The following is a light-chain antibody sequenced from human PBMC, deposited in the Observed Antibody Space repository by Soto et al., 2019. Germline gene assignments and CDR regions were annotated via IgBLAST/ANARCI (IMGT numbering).Light chain of an antibody. V-gene: IGLV1-40*01. J-gene: IGLJ2*01. CDR3: QSYDSSLSGVL. Sequence: QSVLTQPPSASGTPGQRVTISCSGSSSNIGTNYVYWYKQLPGTAPKLLIYGNTNRPSGVSDRFSGSKSGTSASLAITGLQAEDEADYYCQSYDSSLSGVLFGGGTKLTVL. CDR2: GNT. CDR1: SSNIGTNY.